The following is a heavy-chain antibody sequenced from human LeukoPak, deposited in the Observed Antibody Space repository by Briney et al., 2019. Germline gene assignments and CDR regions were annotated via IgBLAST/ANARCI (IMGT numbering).Heavy chain of an antibody. D-gene: IGHD2-15*01. V-gene: IGHV3-7*01. CDR1: GFTFSSYW. CDR3: ARDNCSGGSCYSDY. J-gene: IGHJ4*02. Sequence: GGSLRLSCAASGFTFSSYWMSGVRQAPGKGLEWVANIKQDGSEKYYVDSVKGRFTISRDNAKNSLYLQMNSLRAEDTAVYYCARDNCSGGSCYSDYWGQGTLVTVSS. CDR2: IKQDGSEK.